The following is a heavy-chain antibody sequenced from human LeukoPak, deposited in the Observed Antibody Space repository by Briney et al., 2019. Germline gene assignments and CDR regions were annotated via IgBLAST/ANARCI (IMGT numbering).Heavy chain of an antibody. CDR3: ARDHTPGLSGWHGFDY. J-gene: IGHJ4*02. V-gene: IGHV3-21*01. Sequence: GGSLRLSCAVSGFTFSNYSMNWVRQAPGKGLEWVSSISRSSSYIYYAASVKGRFTISRDNAQNSLFLQMNSLRAEDTALYYYARDHTPGLSGWHGFDYWDREPWSPSPQ. CDR1: GFTFSNYS. CDR2: ISRSSSYI. D-gene: IGHD6-19*01.